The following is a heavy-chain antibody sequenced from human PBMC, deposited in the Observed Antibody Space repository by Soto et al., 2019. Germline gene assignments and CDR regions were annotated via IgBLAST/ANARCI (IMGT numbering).Heavy chain of an antibody. V-gene: IGHV4-59*08. CDR1: GGSISSYY. Sequence: QVQLQESGPGLVKPSETLSLTCTVSGGSISSYYWSWIRQAPGKGLEWIGYIHFSGSTKYNPSLNTRLTPSIDTSNNRFSLKVTSVTASDTAVYYCARQYSNAFDYWGQGTLVTVSS. J-gene: IGHJ4*02. D-gene: IGHD1-26*01. CDR2: IHFSGST. CDR3: ARQYSNAFDY.